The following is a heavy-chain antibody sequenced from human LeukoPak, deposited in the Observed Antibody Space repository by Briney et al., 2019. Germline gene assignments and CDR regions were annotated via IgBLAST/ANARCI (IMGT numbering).Heavy chain of an antibody. J-gene: IGHJ4*02. Sequence: PSETLSLTCTVSGGSINNPSFFWGWIRQPPGKGLEWIVSMHYTGNNYYNPSVTSRATISLDTSKSKVSLTLRSVTAAYTAVYYCAGDSTGLVFDYWGQGTLITVSS. CDR3: AGDSTGLVFDY. CDR1: GGSINNPSFF. V-gene: IGHV4-39*02. D-gene: IGHD6-6*01. CDR2: MHYTGNN.